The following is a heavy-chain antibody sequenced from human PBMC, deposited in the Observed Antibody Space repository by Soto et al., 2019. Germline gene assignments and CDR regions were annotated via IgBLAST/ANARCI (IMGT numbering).Heavy chain of an antibody. J-gene: IGHJ5*02. CDR3: ARDQGITIFGVVNNNWFDP. CDR2: IYHSGST. D-gene: IGHD3-3*01. Sequence: PSETLSLTCAVSGGSISSSNWWSWVRQPPGKGLEWIGEIYHSGSTNYNPSLKSRVTISVDKSKNQFSLKLSSVTAADTAVYYCARDQGITIFGVVNNNWFDPWGQGTLVTSPQ. CDR1: GGSISSSNW. V-gene: IGHV4-4*02.